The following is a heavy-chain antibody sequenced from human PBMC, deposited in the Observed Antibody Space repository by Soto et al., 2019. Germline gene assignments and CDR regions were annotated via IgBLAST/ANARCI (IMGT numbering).Heavy chain of an antibody. CDR3: ARDWLSTYGMDV. V-gene: IGHV3-33*01. Sequence: GGSLRLSCAASGFTFSSYGMHWVRQAPGKGLEWVAVIWYDGSNKYYADSVKGRFTISRDNSKNTLYLQMNSLRAEDTAVYYCARDWLSTYGMDVWGQGTAVTVSS. J-gene: IGHJ6*02. CDR2: IWYDGSNK. CDR1: GFTFSSYG. D-gene: IGHD5-12*01.